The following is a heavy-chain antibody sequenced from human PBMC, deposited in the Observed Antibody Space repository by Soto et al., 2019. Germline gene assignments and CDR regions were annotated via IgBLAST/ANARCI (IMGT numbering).Heavy chain of an antibody. D-gene: IGHD4-4*01. J-gene: IGHJ6*02. Sequence: QVQLVQSGAEVRKPGSSVTVSCKASGGTFSTYGITWVRQAPGQGLEWMGNIIPLIGTANYAQRFRGRVTLTGDEATTTAYMELTSLRSEDPAVYYCARVVMTTVPASFYYGLDVWGQGTTVTVSS. CDR1: GGTFSTYG. V-gene: IGHV1-69*18. CDR3: ARVVMTTVPASFYYGLDV. CDR2: IIPLIGTA.